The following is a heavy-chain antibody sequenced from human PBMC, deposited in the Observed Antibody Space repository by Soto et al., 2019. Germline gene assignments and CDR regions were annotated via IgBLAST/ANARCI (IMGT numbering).Heavy chain of an antibody. CDR3: ARDRLGSLDY. CDR1: GDSISSNQ. V-gene: IGHV4-59*01. D-gene: IGHD1-26*01. J-gene: IGHJ4*02. Sequence: LSLTCTVSGDSISSNQWGWIRQAPGKGLEWIGYVAHNGGTNYNPSLQSRLTVSKDMSRNQFSLKLSSVTAADTAVYYCARDRLGSLDYWGQGTLVTVSS. CDR2: VAHNGGT.